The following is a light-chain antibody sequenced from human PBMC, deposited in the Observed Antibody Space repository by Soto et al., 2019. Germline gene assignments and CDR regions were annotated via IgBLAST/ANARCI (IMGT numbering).Light chain of an antibody. Sequence: QSARTQPPSASGSPGQSVTISCTGSSSDVGAYDFVSWYQQHPGKAPKLMIYEVTKRPSGVPDRFSGSKSGNTASLTVSGLQAEDESDYYCSSYAGSNNLGFGGGTKVTVL. CDR1: SSDVGAYDF. CDR3: SSYAGSNNLG. J-gene: IGLJ2*01. V-gene: IGLV2-8*01. CDR2: EVT.